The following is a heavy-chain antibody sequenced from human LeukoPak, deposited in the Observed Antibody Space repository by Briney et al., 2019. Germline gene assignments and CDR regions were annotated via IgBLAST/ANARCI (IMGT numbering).Heavy chain of an antibody. D-gene: IGHD7-27*01. J-gene: IGHJ2*01. CDR2: VSPSGDIT. CDR1: GFTFSSHG. CDR3: AKDIDWGRFDV. V-gene: IGHV3-23*01. Sequence: QPGGSLRLSCAASGFTFSSHGMDWVRQAPGMGLEWVSGVSPSGDITYYADSVKGRFAISRVNSRNTVYFQLNSLRADDTAVYYCAKDIDWGRFDVWGRGTLVTVSS.